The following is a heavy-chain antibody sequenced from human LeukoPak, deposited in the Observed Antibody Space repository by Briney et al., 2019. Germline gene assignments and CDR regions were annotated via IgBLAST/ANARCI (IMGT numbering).Heavy chain of an antibody. J-gene: IGHJ5*02. CDR2: IYPGDSNT. D-gene: IGHD6-13*01. V-gene: IGHV5-51*01. CDR3: ARRIAVANSFDT. CDR1: GYSFSSYW. Sequence: GESLKISCRGSGYSFSSYWIAWVRQMPGKGLELIGIIYPGDSNTRYSPSFQGQVTISADRSISTAYLQWNSLKASDTAMYYCARRIAVANSFDTWGQGSLVTVSP.